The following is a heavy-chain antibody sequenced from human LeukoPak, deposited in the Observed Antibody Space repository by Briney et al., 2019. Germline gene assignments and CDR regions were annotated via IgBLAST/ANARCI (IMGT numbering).Heavy chain of an antibody. J-gene: IGHJ2*01. CDR2: INHSGST. CDR1: VGSFGGYY. Sequence: PSETLSLTCAVYVGSFGGYYWSWIRQPPGKGLEWIGEINHSGSTNYNPSLKSRVTISVDTSKNQFSLKLSSVTAADTAVYYCASWAVIATLWGRGTLVTVSS. CDR3: ASWAVIATL. D-gene: IGHD3-16*02. V-gene: IGHV4-34*01.